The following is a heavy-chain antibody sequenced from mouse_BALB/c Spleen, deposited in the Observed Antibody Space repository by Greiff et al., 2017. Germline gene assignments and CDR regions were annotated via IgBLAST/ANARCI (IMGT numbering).Heavy chain of an antibody. CDR1: GYTFSSYW. V-gene: IGHV1-9*01. Sequence: QVQLQQSGAELMKPGASVKISCKATGYTFSSYWIEWVKQRPGHGLEWIGEILPGSGSTNYNEKFKGKATFTADTSSNTAYMQLSSLTSEDSAVYYCARSPPWFAYWGQGTLVTVSA. CDR2: ILPGSGST. J-gene: IGHJ3*01. CDR3: ARSPPWFAY.